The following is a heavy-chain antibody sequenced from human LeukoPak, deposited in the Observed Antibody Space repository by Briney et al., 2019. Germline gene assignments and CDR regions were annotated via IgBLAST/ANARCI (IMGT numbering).Heavy chain of an antibody. CDR1: GFTFTTYR. D-gene: IGHD5-24*01. CDR3: AREVSNSLHAFEI. V-gene: IGHV3-48*02. J-gene: IGHJ3*02. Sequence: PGGSLRLSCAASGFTFTTYRMSWVRQAPGKGLEWVSYIDIVSRAIHYADSVKGRFTISRDDAKNSLYLQMNSLRDEDTAVYHCAREVSNSLHAFEIWGQGTMVTVSS. CDR2: IDIVSRAI.